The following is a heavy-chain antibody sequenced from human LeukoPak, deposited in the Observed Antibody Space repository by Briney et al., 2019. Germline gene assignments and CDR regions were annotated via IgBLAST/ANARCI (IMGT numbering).Heavy chain of an antibody. CDR3: ARDAGYSSSWSKPWYYFDY. J-gene: IGHJ4*02. CDR1: GFTFCSYS. V-gene: IGHV3-21*01. Sequence: PGGSLRLSRAASGFTFCSYSMNWGRQAPGEGLEWVSSISSSSDYIYSAATVKARFTISRDNAKNSLYLQMNSLRAEDTAAYYCARDAGYSSSWSKPWYYFDYWGQGTLVTVSS. CDR2: ISSSSDYI. D-gene: IGHD6-13*01.